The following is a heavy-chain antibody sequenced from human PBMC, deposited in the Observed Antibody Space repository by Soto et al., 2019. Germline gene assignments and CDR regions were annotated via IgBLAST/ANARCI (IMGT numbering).Heavy chain of an antibody. CDR1: GDTFTDYY. CDR2: VNPSGGHT. CDR3: ARGGHVVVVTAALDY. Sequence: QVQLMQSGAEVKKPGASVKVSCKASGDTFTDYYIHWVRQAPGQGLEWMGTVNPSGGHTTYAQHFLGRVSMTSDTSTSTLYMVLASLTSDYTAIYYCARGGHVVVVTAALDYWGQGTLVTVPS. V-gene: IGHV1-46*01. D-gene: IGHD2-21*02. J-gene: IGHJ4*02.